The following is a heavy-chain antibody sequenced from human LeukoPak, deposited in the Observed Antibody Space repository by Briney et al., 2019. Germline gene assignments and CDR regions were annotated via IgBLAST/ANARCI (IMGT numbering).Heavy chain of an antibody. Sequence: PGRSLRLSCAASGFTFINYAMHWVRQAPGKGLEWVALISYDGSNKYYADSVKGRFTISRDNSKNTLSLQMNSLRTEDTAVCFCARDNYSSSWYKGEFVYWGQGTLVTVSS. D-gene: IGHD6-13*01. J-gene: IGHJ4*02. CDR3: ARDNYSSSWYKGEFVY. V-gene: IGHV3-30-3*01. CDR1: GFTFINYA. CDR2: ISYDGSNK.